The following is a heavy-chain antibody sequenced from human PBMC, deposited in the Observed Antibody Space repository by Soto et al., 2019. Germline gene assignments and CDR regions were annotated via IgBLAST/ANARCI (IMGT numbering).Heavy chain of an antibody. CDR2: IYSGGST. D-gene: IGHD3-16*01. CDR3: ARVYYDYIWGRPPGAFDI. V-gene: IGHV3-66*01. CDR1: GFTVSSNY. J-gene: IGHJ3*02. Sequence: GGSLRLSCAASGFTVSSNYMSWVRQAPGKGLEWVSVIYSGGSTYYADFVKGRFTISRDNSKNTLYLQMNSLRAEDTAVYYCARVYYDYIWGRPPGAFDIWGQGTMVTVSS.